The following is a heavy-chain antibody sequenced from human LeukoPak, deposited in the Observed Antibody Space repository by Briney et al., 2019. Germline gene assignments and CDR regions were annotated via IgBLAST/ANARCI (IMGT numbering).Heavy chain of an antibody. CDR1: GFTFSSSA. CDR3: ARGIDPSPNDVFDI. D-gene: IGHD2-21*01. V-gene: IGHV3-23*01. CDR2: IRGSGGST. Sequence: PGGSLRLSCAASGFTFSSSAMSWVRQAPGKGLQWVSAIRGSGGSTYYADSVKGRFTISRDNSKNTLYLQMNSLRAEDTAEYYCARGIDPSPNDVFDIWGQGTMVTVSS. J-gene: IGHJ3*02.